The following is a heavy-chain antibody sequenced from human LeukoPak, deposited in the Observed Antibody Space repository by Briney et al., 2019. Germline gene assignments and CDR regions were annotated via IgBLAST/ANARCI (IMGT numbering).Heavy chain of an antibody. CDR1: GGSISSSSYY. CDR3: ARDITMIVVGLNWFDP. Sequence: SETLSLTCTVSGGSISSSSYYWGWIRQPPGKGLEWIGSIYYSGSTYYNPSLKSRVTISVDTSKNQFSLKLSSVTAADTAVYYCARDITMIVVGLNWFDPWGQGTLVTVSS. V-gene: IGHV4-39*07. J-gene: IGHJ5*02. CDR2: IYYSGST. D-gene: IGHD3-22*01.